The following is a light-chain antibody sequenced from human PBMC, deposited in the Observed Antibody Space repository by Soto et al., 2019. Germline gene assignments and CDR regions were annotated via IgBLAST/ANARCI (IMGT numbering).Light chain of an antibody. V-gene: IGLV1-40*01. CDR3: SSYTTGSTLPWV. Sequence: QSVLTQPPSVSGAPGQRVTISCTGSSSNIGAGYDVHWYQQLPGTAPKLLIYGNSNRPSGISDRFSGSKSGNTASLTIFGLQVEDEAVYYCSSYTTGSTLPWVFGTGTKVTVL. J-gene: IGLJ1*01. CDR2: GNS. CDR1: SSNIGAGYD.